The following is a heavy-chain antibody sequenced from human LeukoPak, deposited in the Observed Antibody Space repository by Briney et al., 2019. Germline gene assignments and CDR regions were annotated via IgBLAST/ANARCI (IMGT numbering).Heavy chain of an antibody. CDR1: GFTFSSYG. CDR3: AKATTVGSNWFDP. CDR2: IWYDGSNK. V-gene: IGHV3-33*06. D-gene: IGHD4-23*01. Sequence: GRSLRLSCAASGFTFSSYGVHWVRQAPGKGLEWVAVIWYDGSNKYYADSVKGRFTISRDNSKNTLYLQMNSLRAEDTAVYYCAKATTVGSNWFDPWGQGTLVTVSS. J-gene: IGHJ5*02.